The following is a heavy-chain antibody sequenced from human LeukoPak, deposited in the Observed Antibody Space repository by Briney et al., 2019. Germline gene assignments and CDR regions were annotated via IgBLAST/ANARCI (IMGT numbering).Heavy chain of an antibody. CDR1: GFTFDDYA. D-gene: IGHD3-10*02. V-gene: IGHV3-9*01. CDR3: AKASRLMLQNNWFDP. J-gene: IGHJ5*02. Sequence: GGSLRLSCAASGFTFDDYARHWVRQAPGKGLEWVSGISWNSVDMGYADSVKGRFTISRDNAKNSLYLLMNSLRAEDTALYYCAKASRLMLQNNWFDPWGQGTLVTVSS. CDR2: ISWNSVDM.